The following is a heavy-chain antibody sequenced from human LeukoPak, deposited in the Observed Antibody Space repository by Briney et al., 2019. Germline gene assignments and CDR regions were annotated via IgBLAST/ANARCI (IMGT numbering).Heavy chain of an antibody. D-gene: IGHD3-10*01. Sequence: PSETLSLTCTVSGGSINNYFWSWLRQPPGKGLEWIGYISDSGSTNYNPSLKSRVTVSLDTSKNQFSLKLSSVTAADTAVYYCTRAIRLWDYGSGSYFPAYFDYWGQGTLVTVSS. CDR1: GGSINNYF. CDR2: ISDSGST. CDR3: TRAIRLWDYGSGSYFPAYFDY. J-gene: IGHJ4*02. V-gene: IGHV4-59*01.